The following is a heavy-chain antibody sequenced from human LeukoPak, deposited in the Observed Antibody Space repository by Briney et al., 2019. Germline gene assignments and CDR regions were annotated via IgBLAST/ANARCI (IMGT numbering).Heavy chain of an antibody. CDR3: AREKAFYDSSGYYPDDY. D-gene: IGHD3-22*01. J-gene: IGHJ4*02. CDR1: GFTFSSYA. CDR2: ISSSSSYI. Sequence: PVGSLRLSCAASGFTFSSYAMSWVRQAPGKGLEWVSSISSSSSYIYYADSVKGRFTISRDNAKNSLYLQMNSLRAEDTAVYYCAREKAFYDSSGYYPDDYWGQGTLVTVSS. V-gene: IGHV3-21*01.